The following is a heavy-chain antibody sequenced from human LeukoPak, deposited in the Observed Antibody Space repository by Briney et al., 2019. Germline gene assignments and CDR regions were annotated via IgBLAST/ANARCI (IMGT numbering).Heavy chain of an antibody. Sequence: GRSLRLSCAASGFTFSSYGMHWVRQAPGKGLEWVAVIWYDGSNKYYADSVKGRFTISRDNSKNTLYLQMNSLRAEDTALYYCAVGLQLDYWGQGTLVTVTS. D-gene: IGHD4-11*01. CDR3: AVGLQLDY. CDR1: GFTFSSYG. J-gene: IGHJ4*02. V-gene: IGHV3-33*01. CDR2: IWYDGSNK.